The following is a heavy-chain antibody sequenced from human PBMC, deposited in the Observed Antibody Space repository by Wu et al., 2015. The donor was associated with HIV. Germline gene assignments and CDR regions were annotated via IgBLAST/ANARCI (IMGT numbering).Heavy chain of an antibody. CDR1: GGTFSSYA. CDR2: IIPIFGTA. V-gene: IGHV1-69*12. CDR3: ARGGIAARPAPYWYFDL. J-gene: IGHJ2*01. D-gene: IGHD6-6*01. Sequence: QVQLVQSGAEVKKPGSSVKVSCKASGGTFSSYAISWVRQAPGQGLEWMGGIIPIFGTANYAQKFQGRVTITADESTSTAYMELSSLRSEDTAVYYCARGGIAARPAPYWYFDLWGRGTLVTVSS.